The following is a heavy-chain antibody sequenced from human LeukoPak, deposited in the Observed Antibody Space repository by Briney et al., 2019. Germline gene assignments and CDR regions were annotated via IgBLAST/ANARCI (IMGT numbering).Heavy chain of an antibody. CDR1: GHTFTSYD. CDR2: MNPNSGNT. CDR3: ARGALGYYGSGGYLSPLFDP. D-gene: IGHD3-10*01. V-gene: IGHV1-8*01. J-gene: IGHJ5*02. Sequence: EASVKVSCKASGHTFTSYDINWVRQAPGQGLEWMGWMNPNSGNTGYAQKFQGRVTMTRNTSISTAYMELSSLRSEDTAVYYCARGALGYYGSGGYLSPLFDPWGQGTLVTVSS.